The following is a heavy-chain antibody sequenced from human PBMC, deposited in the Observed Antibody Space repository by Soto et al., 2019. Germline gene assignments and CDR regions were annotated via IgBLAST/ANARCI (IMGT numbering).Heavy chain of an antibody. D-gene: IGHD6-13*01. V-gene: IGHV1-2*02. J-gene: IGHJ4*02. CDR2: INPNTGGT. CDR3: ARDTRISAAGTLDY. Sequence: ASVKVSCKASGYTFTGYYIHWVRQAPGQGLEWMGWINPNTGGTNYAQKFQGRVTMTRDTSISTAYMELSRLRSDDTALYYCARDTRISAAGTLDYWGPGTPVTVSS. CDR1: GYTFTGYY.